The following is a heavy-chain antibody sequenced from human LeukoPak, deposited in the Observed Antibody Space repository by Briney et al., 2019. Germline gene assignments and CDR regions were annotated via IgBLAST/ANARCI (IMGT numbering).Heavy chain of an antibody. J-gene: IGHJ4*02. CDR2: ISYDGNNK. D-gene: IGHD4-11*01. Sequence: PGGSLRLSCVVSGFSFNNYGMHWVRQAPGKGLEWVAVISYDGNNKYYTDSVKGRFTISRDVSKNTLYLQMNSLRAEDTAVYYCARDMSNNFDQWGQGARVTVSS. CDR3: ARDMSNNFDQ. CDR1: GFSFNNYG. V-gene: IGHV3-30*03.